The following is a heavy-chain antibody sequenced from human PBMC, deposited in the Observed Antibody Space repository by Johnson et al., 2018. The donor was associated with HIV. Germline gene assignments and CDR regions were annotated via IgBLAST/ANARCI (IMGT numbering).Heavy chain of an antibody. J-gene: IGHJ3*01. D-gene: IGHD3-10*01. CDR1: GFTVSTNY. V-gene: IGHV3-66*01. Sequence: EQLVESGGGLVQPGGSLRLSCASGFTVSTNYMSWVRQAPGKGLEWVSVIYSGDTTYYADSVKGRFTISRDNSKNTLYLQMNILSAEDTALYYCARAPEVRGVDAFDVWGQGTVVIVSS. CDR3: ARAPEVRGVDAFDV. CDR2: IYSGDTT.